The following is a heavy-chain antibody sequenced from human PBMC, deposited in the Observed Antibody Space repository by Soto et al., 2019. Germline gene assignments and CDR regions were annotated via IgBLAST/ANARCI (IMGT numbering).Heavy chain of an antibody. V-gene: IGHV4-59*01. CDR2: ISYSGST. Sequence: QVQLQESGPGLVKPSETLSLTCTVSGGSISSYYWSWIRQPPGKGLEWIGYISYSGSTNYNPSLKSRVTISVDTSKNQVSLKLSSVTAADTAVYSGARDGTNIPGIAAAGNYYYGMDVWGQGTTVTVSS. CDR1: GGSISSYY. D-gene: IGHD6-13*01. J-gene: IGHJ6*02. CDR3: ARDGTNIPGIAAAGNYYYGMDV.